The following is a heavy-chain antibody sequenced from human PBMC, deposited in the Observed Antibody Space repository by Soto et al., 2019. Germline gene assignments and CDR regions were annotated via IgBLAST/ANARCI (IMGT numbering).Heavy chain of an antibody. D-gene: IGHD3-3*01. CDR3: ARELSGFWSGYYRLLDV. V-gene: IGHV1-69*06. CDR2: IIPIFGTA. J-gene: IGHJ6*02. CDR1: GGTFSSYA. Sequence: QVQLVQSGAEVKKPGSSVKVSCKASGGTFSSYAISWVRQAPGQGLEWMGGIIPIFGTANYAQKFQGRVTITADKSTSTAYMELSSLRSEDTAVYYCARELSGFWSGYYRLLDVWGQGTTVTVSS.